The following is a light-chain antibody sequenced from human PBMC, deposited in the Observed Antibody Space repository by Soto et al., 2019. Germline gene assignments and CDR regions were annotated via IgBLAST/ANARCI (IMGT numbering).Light chain of an antibody. CDR1: HDISNS. J-gene: IGKJ3*01. CDR3: QKYNGAPPLFT. Sequence: DIQMTQSPSSLSASVGDRVTITCRASHDISNSLAWYQQMPGQVPKLVIFAASTLQSGVPSRFSGSGSGTDFTLTINSLQPEDVATYYCQKYNGAPPLFTFGPGTKVDIK. CDR2: AAS. V-gene: IGKV1-27*01.